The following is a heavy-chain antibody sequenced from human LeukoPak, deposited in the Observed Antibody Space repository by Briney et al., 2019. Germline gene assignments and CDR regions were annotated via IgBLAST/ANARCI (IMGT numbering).Heavy chain of an antibody. CDR3: TTDGVGVEGATYDN. CDR1: GFTFINAW. Sequence: GGSLRLSCAASGFTFINAWMAWVRQAPGKGLEWVGRIKAKAHGGTIEYAAPVKGRFTISRDDSKNTLYLQMNSLKTENTAVYYCTTDGVGVEGATYDNWGQGTLVSVSS. J-gene: IGHJ4*02. CDR2: IKAKAHGGTI. D-gene: IGHD1-26*01. V-gene: IGHV3-15*01.